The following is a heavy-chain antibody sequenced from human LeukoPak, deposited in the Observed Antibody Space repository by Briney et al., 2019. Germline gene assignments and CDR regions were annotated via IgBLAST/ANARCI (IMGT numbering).Heavy chain of an antibody. CDR3: ARGYSSSWYNAFDI. D-gene: IGHD6-13*01. V-gene: IGHV3-74*01. J-gene: IGHJ3*02. CDR1: GFTFSSYL. CDR2: INSDGSST. Sequence: GGSLRLSCAASGFTFSSYLMHWVRQAPGKGLVWVSRINSDGSSTTYADSVKGRFSISRDNAKSTLYLQMNSLRVEDTALYYCARGYSSSWYNAFDIWGQGTMVTVSS.